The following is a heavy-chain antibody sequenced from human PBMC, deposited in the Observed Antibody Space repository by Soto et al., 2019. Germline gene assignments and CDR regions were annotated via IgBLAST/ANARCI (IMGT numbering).Heavy chain of an antibody. Sequence: QLQLVQSGAEVKKPGSSVKVSCKASGGTFSSYTISWVRQAPGQGLEWMGRIIPILGIANYAQKFQGRVTITADKSTSTAYMELSSLRSEATAVYDCAIDGALICFGELIVFDPLGQGTPVTVSS. V-gene: IGHV1-69*08. CDR3: AIDGALICFGELIVFDP. J-gene: IGHJ5*02. CDR1: GGTFSSYT. CDR2: IIPILGIA. D-gene: IGHD3-10*01.